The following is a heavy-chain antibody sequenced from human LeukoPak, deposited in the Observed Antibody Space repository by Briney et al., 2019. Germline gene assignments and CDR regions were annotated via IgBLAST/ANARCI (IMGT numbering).Heavy chain of an antibody. Sequence: ASVKVSCKASGYTFTSYGISWVRQAPGQGLEWMGWVSAYNGNTNYAQKLQGRVTMTTDTSTSTAYMELRSLRSDDTAVYYCASSPLKVAGTLWFDPWGQGTLVTVSS. J-gene: IGHJ5*02. V-gene: IGHV1-18*01. CDR3: ASSPLKVAGTLWFDP. CDR1: GYTFTSYG. CDR2: VSAYNGNT. D-gene: IGHD6-19*01.